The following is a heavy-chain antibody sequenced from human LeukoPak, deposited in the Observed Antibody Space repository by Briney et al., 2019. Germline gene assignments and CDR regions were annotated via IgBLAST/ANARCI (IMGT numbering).Heavy chain of an antibody. CDR3: ARDRISYDFWSGYSDY. V-gene: IGHV3-33*01. CDR2: IWYDGSNA. J-gene: IGHJ4*02. Sequence: GRSLRLSCAASGFTFRNHGMHWVRQAPGKGLEWVAIIWYDGSNAYYADSVKGRFTVSRDNSKKVLYLQMNSLRVEDTAVYYCARDRISYDFWSGYSDYWGQGTLVTVSS. CDR1: GFTFRNHG. D-gene: IGHD3-3*01.